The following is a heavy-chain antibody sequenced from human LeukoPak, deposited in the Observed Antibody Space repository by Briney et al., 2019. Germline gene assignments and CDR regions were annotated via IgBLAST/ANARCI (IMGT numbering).Heavy chain of an antibody. D-gene: IGHD3-22*01. Sequence: GGSLRLSCAASGFTVSSNYMSWVRQAPGKGLEWVSVIYSGGSTSYADSVKGRFTISRDNSKNTLSLQMNNLRAEDSAVYYCAKSRGSRGPGPFDYWGQGTLVTVFS. CDR2: IYSGGST. CDR1: GFTVSSNY. J-gene: IGHJ4*02. CDR3: AKSRGSRGPGPFDY. V-gene: IGHV3-53*01.